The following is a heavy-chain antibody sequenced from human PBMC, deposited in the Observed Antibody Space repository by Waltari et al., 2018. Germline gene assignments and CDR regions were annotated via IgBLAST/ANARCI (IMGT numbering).Heavy chain of an antibody. D-gene: IGHD3-10*01. CDR3: ARGGPMVRGVFDY. CDR1: GGSISSYY. Sequence: QVQLQESGPGLVKPSETLSLTCTVSGGSISSYYWSWIRQPPGKGLEWIGYIYYRRSTNDNPSLKSRVTISVDTSKNQLSLKLNSVTAADTAVYYCARGGPMVRGVFDYWGQGTLVTVSS. CDR2: IYYRRST. V-gene: IGHV4-59*13. J-gene: IGHJ4*02.